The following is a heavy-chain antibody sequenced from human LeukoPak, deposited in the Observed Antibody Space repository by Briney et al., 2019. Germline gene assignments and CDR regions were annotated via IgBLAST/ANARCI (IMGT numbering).Heavy chain of an antibody. CDR2: VNSDGSTR. D-gene: IGHD4-11*01. CDR3: ARGYINYPDY. J-gene: IGHJ4*02. V-gene: IGHV3-74*01. CDR1: GFTFSSYW. Sequence: GGSLRPSCAASGFTFSSYWMHWVRQAPGKGLVWVSRVNSDGSTRSYADSVKGRFTISRDDAKNTLYLQMNSLRAEDTAVYYCARGYINYPDYWGQGTLVTVSS.